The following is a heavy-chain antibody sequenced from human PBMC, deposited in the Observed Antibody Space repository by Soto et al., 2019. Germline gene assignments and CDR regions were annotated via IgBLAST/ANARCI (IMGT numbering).Heavy chain of an antibody. D-gene: IGHD3-3*01. V-gene: IGHV1-18*01. CDR3: ARARPFNYDFWTDMDY. CDR2: ISAYNGNT. J-gene: IGHJ4*02. CDR1: GYTFTSYG. Sequence: ASVKVSCKASGYTFTSYGISWVRQAPGQGLEWMGWISAYNGNTNYAQKLQGRVTMTTDTSTSTAYMELRSLRSDDTAVYYCARARPFNYDFWTDMDYWGQGTLVTVSS.